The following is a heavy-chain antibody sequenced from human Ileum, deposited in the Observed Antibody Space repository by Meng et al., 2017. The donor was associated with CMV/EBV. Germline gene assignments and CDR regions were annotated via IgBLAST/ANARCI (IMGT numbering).Heavy chain of an antibody. J-gene: IGHJ4*02. CDR1: GFTVTNYA. CDR2: IYSGDTST. D-gene: IGHD2-8*01. Sequence: ASGFTVTNYAMTWVRQAPGKGLEWVSVIYSGDTSTYYADSVKGRFTISRDNSKNTLYLQMNSLRAEDTAVYYCARGPDIVLMVYAKYWGQGTLVTVSS. CDR3: ARGPDIVLMVYAKY. V-gene: IGHV3-23*03.